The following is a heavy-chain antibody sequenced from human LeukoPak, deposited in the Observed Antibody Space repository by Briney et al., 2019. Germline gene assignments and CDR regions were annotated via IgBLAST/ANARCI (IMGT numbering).Heavy chain of an antibody. D-gene: IGHD5-12*01. V-gene: IGHV1-3*01. J-gene: IGHJ4*02. CDR2: INVGNGNT. CDR1: GYTFTSYA. Sequence: ASVKVSCKASGYTFTSYAMHWVRQAPGQRLEWMGWINVGNGNTKYSQKFQGRVTITRDTSASTAYMELSSLRSEDTAVYYCASGGDIVATEMNYWGQGTLVTVSS. CDR3: ASGGDIVATEMNY.